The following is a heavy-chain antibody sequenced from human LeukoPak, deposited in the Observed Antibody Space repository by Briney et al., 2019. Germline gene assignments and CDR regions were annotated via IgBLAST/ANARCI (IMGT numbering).Heavy chain of an antibody. CDR2: IYSGGST. CDR1: GFTVSSNY. Sequence: GGSLRLSCVASGFTVSSNYMSWVRQAPGKGLEWVSVIYSGGSTYYADSVKGRFTISRDNSKNTLYLQMNSLRAEDTAVYYCAKDRSPYYYDSSGYIDYWGQGTLVTVSS. J-gene: IGHJ4*02. D-gene: IGHD3-22*01. CDR3: AKDRSPYYYDSSGYIDY. V-gene: IGHV3-53*01.